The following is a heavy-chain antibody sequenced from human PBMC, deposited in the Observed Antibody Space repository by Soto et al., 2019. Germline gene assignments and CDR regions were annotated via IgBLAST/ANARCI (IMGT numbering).Heavy chain of an antibody. D-gene: IGHD3-10*01. CDR2: IYWDDDK. V-gene: IGHV2-5*02. CDR1: GFSLSTSGVG. CDR3: ARALWFGEFV. J-gene: IGHJ4*02. Sequence: QITLKESGPTLVKPTQTLTLTCTFSGFSLSTSGVGVGWIRQPPGKALEWLALIYWDDDKRYSPSLKTRLTITKDTSKTQVVLTITNMDPVDTATYYCARALWFGEFVWGQGTLVTVSS.